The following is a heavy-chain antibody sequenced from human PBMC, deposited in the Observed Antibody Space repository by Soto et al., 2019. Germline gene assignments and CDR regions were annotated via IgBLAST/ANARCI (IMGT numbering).Heavy chain of an antibody. Sequence: AAVKVSCQASGYTFTSYGISWVRQAPEQGLEWMGWISAYNGNTNYAQKLQGRVTMTTDTSTSTAYMELRSLRSDDTAVYYCASYCSGGSCYLDDYYYYGMDVWGQGTTVTVAS. CDR3: ASYCSGGSCYLDDYYYYGMDV. J-gene: IGHJ6*02. V-gene: IGHV1-18*04. CDR1: GYTFTSYG. CDR2: ISAYNGNT. D-gene: IGHD2-15*01.